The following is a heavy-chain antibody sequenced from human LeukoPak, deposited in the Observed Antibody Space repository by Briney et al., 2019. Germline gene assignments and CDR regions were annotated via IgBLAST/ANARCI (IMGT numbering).Heavy chain of an antibody. CDR2: INHSGST. V-gene: IGHV4-34*01. D-gene: IGHD3-3*01. Sequence: SETLSLTCAVYGGSFSGHYWSWIRQPPGKGLEWIGEINHSGSTNYNPSLKSRVTISVDTSKNQFSLKLSSVTAADTAVYYCARAPYYDFWSSYPTKLRANWFDPRGQGTLVTVSS. J-gene: IGHJ5*02. CDR1: GGSFSGHY. CDR3: ARAPYYDFWSSYPTKLRANWFDP.